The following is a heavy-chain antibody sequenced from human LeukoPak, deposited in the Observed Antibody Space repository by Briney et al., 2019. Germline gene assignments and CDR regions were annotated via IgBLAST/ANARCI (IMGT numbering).Heavy chain of an antibody. Sequence: SETLSLTCTVSGGSVSSYYWSWIREPAGKGLEWIGRIYTSGSTNYNPSLKSRVTMSVDTSKNHFSLKLSSVTTADTAVYYCARCYYDSSGYYYYMDVWGKGTTVTVSS. CDR3: ARCYYDSSGYYYYMDV. CDR2: IYTSGST. D-gene: IGHD3-22*01. J-gene: IGHJ6*03. V-gene: IGHV4-4*07. CDR1: GGSVSSYY.